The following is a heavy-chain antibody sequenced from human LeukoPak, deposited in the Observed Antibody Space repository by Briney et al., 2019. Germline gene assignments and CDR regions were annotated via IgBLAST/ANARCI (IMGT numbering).Heavy chain of an antibody. D-gene: IGHD6-19*01. Sequence: GSLRLSCAASGFTFSNAWMSWIRQPPGKGLEWIGYIFYSGSTNYNPSLKSRVTISVDTSKNQFSLKLSSVTAADTAVYYCARGPRGSGWYGDYWGQGTLVTVSS. V-gene: IGHV4-59*01. CDR1: GFTFSNAW. CDR3: ARGPRGSGWYGDY. CDR2: IFYSGST. J-gene: IGHJ4*02.